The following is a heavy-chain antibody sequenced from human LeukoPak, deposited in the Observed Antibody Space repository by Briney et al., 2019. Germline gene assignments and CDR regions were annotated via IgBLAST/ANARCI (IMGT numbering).Heavy chain of an antibody. V-gene: IGHV3-48*01. D-gene: IGHD2-2*01. J-gene: IGHJ4*02. Sequence: GGSLRLSCAVSGFTFRNYDMNWVRQAPGKGLEWVSYLSTNSRSLYYANSVKGRFTISRDNSKNTLYLQMNSLRAEDTAVYYCAGGYCSSTSCFDYWGQGTLVTVSS. CDR2: LSTNSRSL. CDR3: AGGYCSSTSCFDY. CDR1: GFTFRNYD.